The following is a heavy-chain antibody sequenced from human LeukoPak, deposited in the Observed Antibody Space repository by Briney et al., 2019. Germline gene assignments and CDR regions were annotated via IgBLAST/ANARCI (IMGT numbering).Heavy chain of an antibody. CDR2: INHSGST. CDR1: GGSFSGYY. Sequence: PSETLSLTCAVYGGSFSGYYWSWIRQPLGKGLEWIGEINHSGSTNYNPSLKSRVTISVDTSKNQFSLKLSSVTAADTAVYYCARGSRGYRPYWGQGTLVTVSS. CDR3: ARGSRGYRPY. D-gene: IGHD5-12*01. V-gene: IGHV4-34*01. J-gene: IGHJ4*02.